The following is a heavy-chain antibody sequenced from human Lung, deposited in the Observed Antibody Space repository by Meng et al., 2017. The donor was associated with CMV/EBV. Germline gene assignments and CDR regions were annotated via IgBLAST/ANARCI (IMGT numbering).Heavy chain of an antibody. Sequence: ASVXVSXKASDHTFSSYGISWVRQAPGQGLEWMGWISGYNGNTNYAQRLQGRVTMTTDTSTSTAYMELRSLRFDDTAVYYCARDRAMGSSWFDPGGQGTXVTVSS. D-gene: IGHD2-2*01. CDR2: ISGYNGNT. V-gene: IGHV1-18*01. J-gene: IGHJ5*02. CDR1: DHTFSSYG. CDR3: ARDRAMGSSWFDP.